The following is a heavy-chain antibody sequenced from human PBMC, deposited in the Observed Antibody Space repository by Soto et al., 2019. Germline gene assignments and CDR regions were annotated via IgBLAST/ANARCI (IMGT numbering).Heavy chain of an antibody. J-gene: IGHJ2*01. D-gene: IGHD4-4*01. Sequence: QVQLVQSGAEVKKPGASVKVSCKASGYTFTGYYMHWVRQAPGQGLEWMGWINPNSGGTNYAQKFQGWVTRTRDTSISTAYMELSRLRCDDTAVYYCARDQVGTTVTANWYFDLWGRGTLVTVSS. CDR1: GYTFTGYY. CDR2: INPNSGGT. CDR3: ARDQVGTTVTANWYFDL. V-gene: IGHV1-2*04.